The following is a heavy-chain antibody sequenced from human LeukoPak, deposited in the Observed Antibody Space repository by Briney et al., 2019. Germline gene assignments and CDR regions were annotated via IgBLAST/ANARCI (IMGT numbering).Heavy chain of an antibody. CDR3: ARVPGYYGSGSYFLGIDY. CDR2: INHSGST. CDR1: GGSFSGYY. V-gene: IGHV4-34*01. Sequence: SETLSLTCAVYGGSFSGYYWSWIRQPPGKGLEWIGEINHSGSTNYNPSLKSRVTISVDTSKNQFSLKLSSVTAADTAVYYCARVPGYYGSGSYFLGIDYWGQGTLVTVSS. J-gene: IGHJ4*02. D-gene: IGHD3-10*01.